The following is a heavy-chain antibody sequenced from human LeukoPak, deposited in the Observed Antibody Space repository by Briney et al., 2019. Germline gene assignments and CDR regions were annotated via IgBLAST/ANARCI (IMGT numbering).Heavy chain of an antibody. CDR1: GGSISSYY. CDR2: IYYSGST. CDR3: ARGIAAAGTRN. D-gene: IGHD6-13*01. Sequence: SETLSLTCTVSGGSISSYYWSWIRQPPGKGLEWIGYIYYSGSTNYNPSLKSRVTISVDTSKNQFSLKLSSVTAADTAVYYCARGIAAAGTRNWGQGTLVTVSS. V-gene: IGHV4-59*01. J-gene: IGHJ4*02.